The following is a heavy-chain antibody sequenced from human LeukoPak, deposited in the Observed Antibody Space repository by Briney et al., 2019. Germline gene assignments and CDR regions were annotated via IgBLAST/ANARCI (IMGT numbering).Heavy chain of an antibody. CDR2: ISSSGSTI. CDR1: GFTFSSYE. D-gene: IGHD2-15*01. Sequence: GGSLRLSCAASGFTFSSYEMNWVRQAPGKGLEWVSYISSSGSTIYYADSVKGRFTISRDNAKNSLYLQMNSLRAEDTAVYYCARLSLSSCSGGSCPDAFDIWGQGTMVTVSS. V-gene: IGHV3-48*03. J-gene: IGHJ3*02. CDR3: ARLSLSSCSGGSCPDAFDI.